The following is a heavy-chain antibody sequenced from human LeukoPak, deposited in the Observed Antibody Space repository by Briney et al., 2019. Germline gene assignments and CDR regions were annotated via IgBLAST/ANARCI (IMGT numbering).Heavy chain of an antibody. V-gene: IGHV3-74*01. J-gene: IGHJ4*02. Sequence: GGSLRLSCAASGFTFSSYWMHWVRQAPGKGLVLVSRINSDGSSTSYADSVKGRFTISRDNAKNTLYLQMNSLRAEDTAVYYCARDPHDCSSTSCYNYWGQGTLVIVSS. D-gene: IGHD2-2*02. CDR2: INSDGSST. CDR3: ARDPHDCSSTSCYNY. CDR1: GFTFSSYW.